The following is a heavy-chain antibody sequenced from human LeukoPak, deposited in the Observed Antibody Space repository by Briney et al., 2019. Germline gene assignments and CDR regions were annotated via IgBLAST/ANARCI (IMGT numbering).Heavy chain of an antibody. V-gene: IGHV3-66*01. CDR1: GFTVSSNY. CDR2: IYSGGST. Sequence: GGSLRLSCAASGFTVSSNYMSWVRQAPGKGLEWVSVIYSGGSTYYADSVKVRFTISRDNSKNTLYLQMNSLRAEDTAVYYCAREGYDYGSASDYWGQGTLVTVSS. D-gene: IGHD4-17*01. J-gene: IGHJ4*02. CDR3: AREGYDYGSASDY.